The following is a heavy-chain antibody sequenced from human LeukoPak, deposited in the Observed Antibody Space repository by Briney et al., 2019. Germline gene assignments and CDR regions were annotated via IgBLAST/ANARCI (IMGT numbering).Heavy chain of an antibody. CDR3: ARARMPGIAAN. Sequence: PSETLSLTCTVSGGSISSYYWSWNRQPPGKGLEWIGYIYYSGSTNYNPSLKSRVTISVDTSKNQFSLKLSSVTAADTAVYYCARARMPGIAANWGQGTLVTVSS. D-gene: IGHD6-13*01. CDR2: IYYSGST. CDR1: GGSISSYY. J-gene: IGHJ4*02. V-gene: IGHV4-59*01.